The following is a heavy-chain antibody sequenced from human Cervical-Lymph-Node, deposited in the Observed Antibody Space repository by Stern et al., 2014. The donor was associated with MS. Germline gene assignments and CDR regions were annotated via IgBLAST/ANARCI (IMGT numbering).Heavy chain of an antibody. Sequence: EVQLVQSGAEVKKPGESLKISCKGSGYSFTSYWIGWVRQMPGKGLEWMGGIYPGDSDTRYSPSFPGQVTISPGKSTRTPYLQLSSLKASDTAMYYWARRYYGLNAPGPADYWGQGTLVTVSS. J-gene: IGHJ4*02. V-gene: IGHV5-51*01. D-gene: IGHD3-10*01. CDR3: ARRYYGLNAPGPADY. CDR1: GYSFTSYW. CDR2: IYPGDSDT.